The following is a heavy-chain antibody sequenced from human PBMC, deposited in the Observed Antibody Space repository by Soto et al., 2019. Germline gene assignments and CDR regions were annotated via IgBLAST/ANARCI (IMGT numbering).Heavy chain of an antibody. CDR3: TRVGVPQTGTIGWTPFDP. CDR1: GFTFGDYA. V-gene: IGHV3-49*03. D-gene: IGHD1-7*01. J-gene: IGHJ5*02. CDR2: IRSKAYGGTT. Sequence: LRLSCTASGFTFGDYAMSWFRQAPGKGLEWVGFIRSKAYGGTTEYAASVKGRFTISRDDSKSIAYLQMNSLKTEDTAVYYCTRVGVPQTGTIGWTPFDPWGQGTLVTVSS.